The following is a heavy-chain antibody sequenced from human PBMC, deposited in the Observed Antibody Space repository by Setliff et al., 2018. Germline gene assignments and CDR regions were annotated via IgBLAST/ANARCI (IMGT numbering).Heavy chain of an antibody. V-gene: IGHV3-48*01. CDR1: GSTFSSYS. CDR3: ARASGTFYYDSSQNFDY. Sequence: GGSMRLSCAASGSTFSSYSMNWVRQAPGKGLEWVSYIISSSSTIYYADSVKGRFTISRDNAKNSLYLQMNSLRAEDTAVYYCARASGTFYYDSSQNFDYWGQGTLVTVSS. D-gene: IGHD3-22*01. CDR2: IISSSSTI. J-gene: IGHJ4*02.